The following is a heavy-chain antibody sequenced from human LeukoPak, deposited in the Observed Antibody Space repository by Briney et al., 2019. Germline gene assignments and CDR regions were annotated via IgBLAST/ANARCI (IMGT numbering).Heavy chain of an antibody. D-gene: IGHD3-10*01. V-gene: IGHV1-2*02. CDR1: GYTFTGYY. Sequence: ASVKVSCKASGYTFTGYYMHWVRQAPGQGLEWMGWINTNSGGTNYAQKFQGRVTMTRDTSISTAYMELSRLRSDDTAVYYCARGGYYYGSGSPQYYFDYWGQGTLVTVSS. CDR2: INTNSGGT. CDR3: ARGGYYYGSGSPQYYFDY. J-gene: IGHJ4*02.